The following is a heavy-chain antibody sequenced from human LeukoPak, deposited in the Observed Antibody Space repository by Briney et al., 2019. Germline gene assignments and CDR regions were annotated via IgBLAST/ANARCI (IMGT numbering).Heavy chain of an antibody. CDR3: ATGLGGNYYDSSGYYR. CDR1: GGSISSYY. J-gene: IGHJ5*02. D-gene: IGHD3-22*01. CDR2: IYYSGST. Sequence: SETLSLTCTVSGGSISSYYWSWIRQPPGEGLEWIGSIYYSGSTYYNPSLKSRVTISVDTSKNQFSLKLSSVTAADTAVYYCATGLGGNYYDSSGYYRWGQGTLVTVSS. V-gene: IGHV4-59*04.